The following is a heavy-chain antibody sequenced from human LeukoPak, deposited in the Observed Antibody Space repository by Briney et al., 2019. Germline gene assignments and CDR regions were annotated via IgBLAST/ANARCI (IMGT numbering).Heavy chain of an antibody. CDR3: ARDKAQMYYYDSSGYCPTAGFSYYFDY. J-gene: IGHJ4*02. CDR2: ISAYNGNT. Sequence: ASVKVSCKASGYTFTSYGISWVRQAPGQGLEWMGWISAYNGNTNYAQKLQGRVTMTTDTSTSTAYMELRSLRSDDTAVYYCARDKAQMYYYDSSGYCPTAGFSYYFDYWGQGTLVTVSS. D-gene: IGHD3-22*01. V-gene: IGHV1-18*01. CDR1: GYTFTSYG.